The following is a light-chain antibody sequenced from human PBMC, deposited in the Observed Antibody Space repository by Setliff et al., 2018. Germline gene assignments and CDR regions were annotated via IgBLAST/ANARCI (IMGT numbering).Light chain of an antibody. CDR2: EVS. V-gene: IGLV2-8*01. J-gene: IGLJ1*01. Sequence: QSALAQPPSASGSPGQSVTISCTGTSSDVGGYNYVSWYQQHPGKAPKLMIYEVSKRPSGVPDRFSGSKSGNTASLTVSGLQAEDEADYYCSSYAGSNNPYVFGTGDQGHRP. CDR3: SSYAGSNNPYV. CDR1: SSDVGGYNY.